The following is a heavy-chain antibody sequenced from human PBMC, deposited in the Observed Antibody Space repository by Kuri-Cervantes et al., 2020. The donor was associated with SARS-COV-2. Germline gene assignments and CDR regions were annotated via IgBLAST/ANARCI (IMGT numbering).Heavy chain of an antibody. D-gene: IGHD6-13*01. CDR3: ARHGSSWAYYFDY. CDR2: IYYSGST. V-gene: IGHV4-59*08. CDR1: GGSISSHY. J-gene: IGHJ4*02. Sequence: ESLKISCTVSGGSISSHYWSWIRQPPGKGLEWIGYIYYSGSTNYNPSLKSRVTISVDTSKNQFSLKLSSVTAADTAVYYCARHGSSWAYYFDYWGQGTLVTVSS.